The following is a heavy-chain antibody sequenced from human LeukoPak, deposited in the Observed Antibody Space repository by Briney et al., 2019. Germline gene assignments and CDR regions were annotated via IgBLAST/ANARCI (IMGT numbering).Heavy chain of an antibody. CDR1: GFTFSNYE. J-gene: IGHJ4*02. CDR3: ARAVAGTPIDY. CDR2: ISNSGTTI. D-gene: IGHD6-19*01. Sequence: SGGSLRLSCAASGFTFSNYEMNWVRQAPGKGLEWVSYISNSGTTIYYTGSVKGRFTISRDNAQNSLYLQMNSLRAEDTAVYYCARAVAGTPIDYWGQGTLVTVSS. V-gene: IGHV3-48*03.